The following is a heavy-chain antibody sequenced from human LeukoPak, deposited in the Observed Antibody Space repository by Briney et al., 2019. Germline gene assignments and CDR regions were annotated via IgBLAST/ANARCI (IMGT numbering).Heavy chain of an antibody. CDR3: ARARAGVAAAGLTDY. D-gene: IGHD6-13*01. V-gene: IGHV4-34*01. J-gene: IGHJ4*02. Sequence: PSETLSLTCAVYGGSFSGYYWSWIRQPPGKGLEWIGEINHSGSTNYNPSLKSRVTISVDTSKNQFSLKLSSVTAADTAVYYCARARAGVAAAGLTDYWGQGTLVTVSS. CDR1: GGSFSGYY. CDR2: INHSGST.